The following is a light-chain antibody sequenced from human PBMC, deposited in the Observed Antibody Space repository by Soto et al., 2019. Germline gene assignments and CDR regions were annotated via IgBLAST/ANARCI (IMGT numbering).Light chain of an antibody. J-gene: IGLJ1*01. V-gene: IGLV2-14*01. Sequence: ALTQPASVSGSPGQSITISCTGSSSDIGAYNYVSWFQQHPGKAPKLTISEVSNRPSGVSNRSSGSKSGTAASLTISGLQTEDEADYFCFSFTTDWTHVFGTGTKVTVL. CDR3: FSFTTDWTHV. CDR2: EVS. CDR1: SSDIGAYNY.